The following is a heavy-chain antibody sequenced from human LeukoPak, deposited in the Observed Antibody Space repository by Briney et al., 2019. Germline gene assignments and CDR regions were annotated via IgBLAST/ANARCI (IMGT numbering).Heavy chain of an antibody. CDR3: ARVESHSYGFVY. Sequence: GSLRLSCAASGFTFSGYEMNWVRQAPGKGLEWVSYISSSGSTIYYADSVKGRFTISRDNAKNSLYLQMNSLRAEDTAVYYCARVESHSYGFVYWGQGTLVTVSS. CDR2: ISSSGSTI. CDR1: GFTFSGYE. J-gene: IGHJ4*02. V-gene: IGHV3-48*03. D-gene: IGHD5-18*01.